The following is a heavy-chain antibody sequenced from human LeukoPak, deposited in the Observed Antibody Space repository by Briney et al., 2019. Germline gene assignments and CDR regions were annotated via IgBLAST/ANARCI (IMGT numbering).Heavy chain of an antibody. CDR3: VRDIHSADYGDN. V-gene: IGHV3-30*03. J-gene: IGHJ4*02. CDR1: GFTFSSYG. D-gene: IGHD2-2*02. CDR2: ISYDGSNK. Sequence: GGSLRRSCAASGFTFSSYGMHWVRQAPGKGLECVAVISYDGSNKYYADSVKGPFTISRDNSKNTLYLQMNSLRAEDTAVYYCVRDIHSADYGDNWGQGTLVTVSS.